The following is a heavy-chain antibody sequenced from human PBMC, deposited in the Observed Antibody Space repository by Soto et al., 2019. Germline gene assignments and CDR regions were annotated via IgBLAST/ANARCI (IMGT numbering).Heavy chain of an antibody. D-gene: IGHD3-10*01. V-gene: IGHV3-30-3*01. J-gene: IGHJ5*01. Sequence: QVQLVESGGGVVQPGRSLRLSCAASGFTFSSYPIHWVRQATGKGLEWVGSISYDGTSEDFADSLRGRFTLSRDNSKNMLWLQMNSLRSEDTAVYYCLRDYSGWFDFWGQGTLVTVSS. CDR3: LRDYSGWFDF. CDR1: GFTFSSYP. CDR2: ISYDGTSE.